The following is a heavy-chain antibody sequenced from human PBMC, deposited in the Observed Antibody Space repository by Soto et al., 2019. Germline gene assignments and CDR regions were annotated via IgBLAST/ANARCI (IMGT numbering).Heavy chain of an antibody. CDR2: IYYSGST. V-gene: IGHV4-39*01. CDR1: GGSISSSSYY. Sequence: PSETLSLTCTVSGGSISSSSYYWGWIRQPPGKGLEWFGSIYYSGSTYYNPSLKSRVTISVDTSKNQFSLKLSSVTAADTAVYYCARHPQYIVVVNDPADLPIDYWGQGTLVTVSS. CDR3: ARHPQYIVVVNDPADLPIDY. J-gene: IGHJ4*02. D-gene: IGHD3-22*01.